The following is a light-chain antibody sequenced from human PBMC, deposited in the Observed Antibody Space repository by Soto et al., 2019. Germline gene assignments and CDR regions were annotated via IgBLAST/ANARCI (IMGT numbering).Light chain of an antibody. J-gene: IGLJ1*01. V-gene: IGLV2-11*01. CDR2: DVS. CDR1: SSDVGGYNY. CDR3: CSYAGSYTFSYV. Sequence: QFALTQPRSVSGSPGQSVTISCTGTSSDVGGYNYVSWYQQHPGKAPKLMIYDVSKRPSGVPDRFSGSKSGNTASLTISGLHAEDEADYYCCSYAGSYTFSYVFGTGTKVTVL.